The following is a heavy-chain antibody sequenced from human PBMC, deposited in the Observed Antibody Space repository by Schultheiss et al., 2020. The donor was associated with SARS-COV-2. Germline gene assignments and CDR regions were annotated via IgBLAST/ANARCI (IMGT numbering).Heavy chain of an antibody. CDR3: ARNVMVRGFGWFDP. V-gene: IGHV4-34*01. CDR2: INHSGST. CDR1: GGSFSGYY. D-gene: IGHD3-10*01. Sequence: SETLSLICAVHGGSFSGYYWSWIRQPPGKGLEWIGEINHSGSTNYNPSLKSRVTISVDTSKNQFSLKLSSVTAADTAVYYCARNVMVRGFGWFDPWGQGTLVTVSS. J-gene: IGHJ5*02.